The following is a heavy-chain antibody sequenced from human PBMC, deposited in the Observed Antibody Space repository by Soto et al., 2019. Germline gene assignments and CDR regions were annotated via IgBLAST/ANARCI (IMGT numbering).Heavy chain of an antibody. J-gene: IGHJ6*02. CDR1: GYTFTRYW. D-gene: IGHD3-3*01. V-gene: IGHV5-51*01. Sequence: PGESLKISCKASGYTFTRYWIGWVRQMPGQGLEWMGIIYPGDSDTRYSPSFQGQVTISADKSTSTAYLQWSSLKASDTAMYYCARIGVVIVSYHGMDVWGQGTTVTVSS. CDR2: IYPGDSDT. CDR3: ARIGVVIVSYHGMDV.